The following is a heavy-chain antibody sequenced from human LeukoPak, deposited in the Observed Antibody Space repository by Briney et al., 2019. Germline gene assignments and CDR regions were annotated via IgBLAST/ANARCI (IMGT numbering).Heavy chain of an antibody. Sequence: GRSLRLSCAASGFTFSSYGMHWVRQAPGKGLEWVAVIWYGGSNKYYADSVKGRFTISRDNSKNTLYLQMNSLRAEDTAVYYCAKDVGWGGEAVDYWGQGTLVTVSS. CDR3: AKDVGWGGEAVDY. D-gene: IGHD7-27*01. V-gene: IGHV3-30*18. CDR2: IWYGGSNK. J-gene: IGHJ4*02. CDR1: GFTFSSYG.